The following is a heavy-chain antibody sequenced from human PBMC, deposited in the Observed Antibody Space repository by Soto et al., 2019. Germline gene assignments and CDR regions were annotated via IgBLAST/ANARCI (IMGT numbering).Heavy chain of an antibody. CDR3: ARGTLFCGGDCYFDH. CDR2: IIPVLGTI. D-gene: IGHD2-21*02. Sequence: QVQLVQSGAELKKPGSSVNVSCKASGTTFSSYGFNWVRQAPGQGLEWMGGIIPVLGTINYEQKFQGRVTITADKSTSTVYMDLSSLRSEDTAVYYCARGTLFCGGDCYFDHWGLGTLVTVSS. V-gene: IGHV1-69*06. CDR1: GTTFSSYG. J-gene: IGHJ4*02.